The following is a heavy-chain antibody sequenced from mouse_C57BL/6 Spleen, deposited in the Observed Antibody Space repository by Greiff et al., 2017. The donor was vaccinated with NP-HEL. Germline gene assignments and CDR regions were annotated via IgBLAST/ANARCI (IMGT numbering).Heavy chain of an antibody. CDR2: INYDGSST. D-gene: IGHD1-1*01. Sequence: EVQVVESEGGLVQPGSSMKLSCTASGFTFSDYYMAWVRQVPEKGLEWVANINYDGSSTYYLDSLKSRFIISRDNAKNILYLQMSSLKSEDTATYYCARDLITTVGYFDVWGTGTTVTVSS. V-gene: IGHV5-16*01. CDR1: GFTFSDYY. J-gene: IGHJ1*03. CDR3: ARDLITTVGYFDV.